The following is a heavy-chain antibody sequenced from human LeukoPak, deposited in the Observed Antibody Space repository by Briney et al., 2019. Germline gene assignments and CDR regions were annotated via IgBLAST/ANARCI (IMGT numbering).Heavy chain of an antibody. J-gene: IGHJ3*02. CDR1: GYTFTAYY. CDR3: ARVTREGVVVVPAARHDAFDI. CDR2: INPNSGGT. V-gene: IGHV1-2*02. D-gene: IGHD2-2*01. Sequence: ASVKVSCKASGYTFTAYYMHWVRQAPGQGLEWMGWINPNSGGTNYAQKFQGRVTMTRDTSISTAYMELSRLRSDDTAVYYCARVTREGVVVVPAARHDAFDIWGQGTMVTVSS.